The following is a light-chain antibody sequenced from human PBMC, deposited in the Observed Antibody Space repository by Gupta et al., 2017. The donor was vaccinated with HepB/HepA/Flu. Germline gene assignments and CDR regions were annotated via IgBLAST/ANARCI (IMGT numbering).Light chain of an antibody. V-gene: IGKV1-39*01. CDR2: AAS. CDR3: QQSYNTPRT. Sequence: DIQMTQSPSSLSASVGDRVTITCRARQTINTYLNWYQQRPGKAPKVLIYAASHLLTGVPSRFTGRGSGTEFTLTISNLQPDDFAIYYCQQSYNTPRTCGQGTKVEMK. J-gene: IGKJ1*01. CDR1: QTINTY.